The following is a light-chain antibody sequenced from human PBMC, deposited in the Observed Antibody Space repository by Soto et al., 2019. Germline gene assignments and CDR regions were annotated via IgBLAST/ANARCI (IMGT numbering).Light chain of an antibody. CDR1: QSVLYSSNNKNY. CDR3: QQYYSSTGT. V-gene: IGKV4-1*01. Sequence: DIVMTQSPDSLDVSLGERATINCKSSQSVLYSSNNKNYLAWYQQKPGQPPKLLIYWASTQESGVPDRFSGSGSGTDSTLTISSLQAEDVAVYYCQQYYSSTGTFGQGTRLEIK. CDR2: WAS. J-gene: IGKJ5*01.